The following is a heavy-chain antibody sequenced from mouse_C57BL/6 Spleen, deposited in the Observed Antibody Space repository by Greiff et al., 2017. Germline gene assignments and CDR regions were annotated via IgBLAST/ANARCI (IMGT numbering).Heavy chain of an antibody. J-gene: IGHJ1*03. V-gene: IGHV5-17*01. CDR3: ARSSSGYWYFDV. Sequence: VQLKESGGGLVKPGGSLKLSCAASGFTFSDYGMHWVRQAPEKGLEWVAYISSGSSTIYYADTVKGRFTISRDNAKNTLFLQMTSLRSEDTAMYYCARSSSGYWYFDVWGTGTTVTVSS. D-gene: IGHD1-1*01. CDR1: GFTFSDYG. CDR2: ISSGSSTI.